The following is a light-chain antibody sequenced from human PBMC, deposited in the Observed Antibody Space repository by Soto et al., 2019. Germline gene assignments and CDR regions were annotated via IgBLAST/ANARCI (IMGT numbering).Light chain of an antibody. J-gene: IGKJ1*01. CDR3: QQRSGA. CDR1: QSVSSY. Sequence: EIVLTQSPATLSLSPGERATLSCRASQSVSSYLAWYQQKPGQAPRLLIYDASNRATGIPARFSGSGSGTDFTLTISSLEPEDFAVYYCQQRSGAFGQGTKVEIK. V-gene: IGKV3-11*01. CDR2: DAS.